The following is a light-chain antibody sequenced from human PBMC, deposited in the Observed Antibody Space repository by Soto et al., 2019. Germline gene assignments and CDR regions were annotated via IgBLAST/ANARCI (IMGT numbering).Light chain of an antibody. CDR1: SGHSTYA. CDR3: QTWGSGIQV. V-gene: IGLV4-69*01. CDR2: LNSDGSH. Sequence: QSVLTQSPSASASLGASVKFTCTLSSGHSTYAIAWHQQQPEKGPRYLMNLNSDGSHSRGDGIPERFSGSSSGAERYLTISSLQSEDEADYYCQTWGSGIQVFGGGTKLTVL. J-gene: IGLJ3*02.